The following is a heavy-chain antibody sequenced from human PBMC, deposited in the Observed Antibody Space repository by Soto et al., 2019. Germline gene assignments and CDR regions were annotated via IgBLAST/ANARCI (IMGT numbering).Heavy chain of an antibody. CDR1: GFTFSSYA. D-gene: IGHD3-22*01. V-gene: IGHV3-23*01. CDR2: ISGSGGST. Sequence: RRLSCAASGFTFSSYAMSWVRQAPGKGLEWVSAISGSGGSTYYADSVKGRFTISRDNSKNTLYLQMNSLRAEDTAVYYCAKDQWSDSSGYYPSIFDYWGQGTLVTVSS. CDR3: AKDQWSDSSGYYPSIFDY. J-gene: IGHJ4*02.